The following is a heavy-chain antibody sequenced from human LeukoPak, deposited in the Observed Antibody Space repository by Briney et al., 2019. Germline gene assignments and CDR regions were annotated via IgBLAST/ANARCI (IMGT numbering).Heavy chain of an antibody. Sequence: PSQTLSLTCTVSGGSISSGGYYWSWIRQHPGKGLEWIGYIYYSGSTYYNPSLKSRVTISVDMSKNQFSLKLSSVTAADTAVYYCVGEDYYYGMDVWGQGTTVTVSS. V-gene: IGHV4-31*03. CDR3: VGEDYYYGMDV. D-gene: IGHD2-21*01. CDR1: GGSISSGGYY. CDR2: IYYSGST. J-gene: IGHJ6*02.